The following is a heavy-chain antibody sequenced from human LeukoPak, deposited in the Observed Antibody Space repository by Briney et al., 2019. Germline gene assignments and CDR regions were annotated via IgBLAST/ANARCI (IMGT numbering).Heavy chain of an antibody. CDR1: AYSIKDGYY. CDR2: FFHSGRT. Sequence: PSQTLSLTCSVSAYSIKDGYYWGWVRPSPGKGLEWIGSFFHSGRTYYNPSLKSRVTMSVDTSKNQFSLKPNSVAAADTAIYYCARDVAGLYYFDYWGQGTLVTVSS. V-gene: IGHV4-38-2*02. CDR3: ARDVAGLYYFDY. D-gene: IGHD2-15*01. J-gene: IGHJ4*02.